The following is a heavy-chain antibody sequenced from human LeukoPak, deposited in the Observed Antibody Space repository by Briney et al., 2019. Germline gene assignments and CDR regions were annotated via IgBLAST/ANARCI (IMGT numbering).Heavy chain of an antibody. Sequence: SETLSLTCTVSGYSISSGDYWGWIRQPPGKGLEWIGSIYHSGSTYYNPSLKSRVTISVDTSKNQFSLKLSSVTAADTAVYYCAIVGIYGDYVLWAFDIWGQGTMVTVSS. V-gene: IGHV4-38-2*02. CDR1: GYSISSGDY. D-gene: IGHD4-17*01. J-gene: IGHJ3*02. CDR2: IYHSGST. CDR3: AIVGIYGDYVLWAFDI.